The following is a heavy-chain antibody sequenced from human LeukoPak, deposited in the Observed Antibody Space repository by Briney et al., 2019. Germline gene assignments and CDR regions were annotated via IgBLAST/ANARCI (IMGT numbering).Heavy chain of an antibody. CDR3: ARGESSSSPLYYYYYYMDV. J-gene: IGHJ6*03. CDR1: GGSINSGTYY. Sequence: PSETLSRTCTVSGGSINSGTYYWSWIRQPAGKGLEWIGRIYTSGSTNYNPSLKSRVTISVDTSKNQVSLKLSSVTAADTAMYYCARGESSSSPLYYYYYYMDVWGKGTAVTVSS. D-gene: IGHD6-6*01. CDR2: IYTSGST. V-gene: IGHV4-61*02.